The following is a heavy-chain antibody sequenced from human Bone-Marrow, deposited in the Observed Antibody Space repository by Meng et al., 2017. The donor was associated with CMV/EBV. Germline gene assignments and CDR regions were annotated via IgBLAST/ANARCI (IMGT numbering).Heavy chain of an antibody. Sequence: ASVKVSCKASGYTFTGYYMHWVRQAPGQGLEWMGWINPNSGGTNYAQKFQGRVTMTRDTSISTAYMELSRLGSDDTAVYYCARDLRHIVGATYSLDYWGQGTLVTVSS. D-gene: IGHD1-26*01. V-gene: IGHV1-2*02. CDR2: INPNSGGT. CDR3: ARDLRHIVGATYSLDY. J-gene: IGHJ4*02. CDR1: GYTFTGYY.